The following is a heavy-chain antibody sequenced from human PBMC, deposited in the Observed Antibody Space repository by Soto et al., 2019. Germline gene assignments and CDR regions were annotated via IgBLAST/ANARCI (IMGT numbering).Heavy chain of an antibody. D-gene: IGHD2-15*01. CDR1: GFSFINGW. CDR2: IKSKIDGGTT. Sequence: EVQLVESGGGLVKPGGSLRLSCAASGFSFINGWMSWVRQAPGKGLEWVGRIKSKIDGGTTDFSAPVKGRFTISRDDSKDTLYLQMNSLKTEDTAVYYCTTESTQRFCDGGPRYTLQTKIHDSWGQGTLVTVSS. CDR3: TTESTQRFCDGGPRYTLQTKIHDS. J-gene: IGHJ4*02. V-gene: IGHV3-15*01.